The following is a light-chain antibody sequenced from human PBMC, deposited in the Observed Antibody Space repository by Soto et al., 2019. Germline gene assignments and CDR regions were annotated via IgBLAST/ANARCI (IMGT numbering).Light chain of an antibody. V-gene: IGKV3-20*01. J-gene: IGKJ2*01. Sequence: EIVLTQSPGTLSLSPGETATLSCRASQRVSSSYLAWYQQKPGQAPRLLIYGASSRATDIPDRFSGSGSGTDFTLTISRLEPEDFAVYYCQQYGSSPYIFGQGTKLEIK. CDR2: GAS. CDR3: QQYGSSPYI. CDR1: QRVSSSY.